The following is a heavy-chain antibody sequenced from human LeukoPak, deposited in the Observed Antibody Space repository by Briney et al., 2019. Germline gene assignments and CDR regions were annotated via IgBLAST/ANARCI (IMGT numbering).Heavy chain of an antibody. CDR1: GGSISSTSYY. D-gene: IGHD6-19*01. J-gene: IGHJ4*02. CDR2: IYYSGST. V-gene: IGHV4-39*07. Sequence: PSETLSLTCSVSGGSISSTSYYWGWIRQPPGKGLEWIGSIYYSGSTYYNPSLKSRVTISVDKSKNQFSLKLSSVTAADTAVYYCARAEAVAGQFDYWGQGTLVTVSS. CDR3: ARAEAVAGQFDY.